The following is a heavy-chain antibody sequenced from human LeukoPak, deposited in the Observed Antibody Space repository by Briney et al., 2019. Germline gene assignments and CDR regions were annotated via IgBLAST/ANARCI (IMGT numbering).Heavy chain of an antibody. CDR3: ARGGGLDV. V-gene: IGHV3-53*01. D-gene: IGHD3-16*01. CDR1: GFTVSSSY. CDR2: FYSGGKT. Sequence: GGSLRLSCAASGFTVSSSYMSWVRQAPGKGLEWVSVFYSGGKTYYTDSVKGRFTISRDNSKNTLYLQMNSLRAEDTAVYFCARGGGLDVWGQGATVTVSS. J-gene: IGHJ6*02.